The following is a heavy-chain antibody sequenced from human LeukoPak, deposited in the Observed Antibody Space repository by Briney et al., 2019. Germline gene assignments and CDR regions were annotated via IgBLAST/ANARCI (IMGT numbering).Heavy chain of an antibody. D-gene: IGHD2-15*01. CDR2: ISSSGSTI. Sequence: PGGSLRLSCAASGFTFSSYEMNWVRQAPGKGLEWVSYISSSGSTIYYADSVKGRFTISRDNAKNSLYLQMNSLRAEDTAVYYCARDGGLGYCSGGSCYSSYYYYGMDVWGQGTTVPASS. J-gene: IGHJ6*02. CDR3: ARDGGLGYCSGGSCYSSYYYYGMDV. V-gene: IGHV3-48*03. CDR1: GFTFSSYE.